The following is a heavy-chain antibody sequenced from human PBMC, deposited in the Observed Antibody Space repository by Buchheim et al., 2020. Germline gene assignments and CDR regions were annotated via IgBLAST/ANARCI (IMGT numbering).Heavy chain of an antibody. D-gene: IGHD4-23*01. Sequence: EVQLVESGGGLVQPGGSLRLSCAASGFSFSSHGMHWVRQAPGKGLEWVSAIGPAGDIYYADSVQGRFTISRENAKNSFFLQMNSLRVGDTAVYYCTRDVGRWSDLDSWGQGTL. CDR1: GFSFSSHG. V-gene: IGHV3-13*01. J-gene: IGHJ4*02. CDR3: TRDVGRWSDLDS. CDR2: IGPAGDI.